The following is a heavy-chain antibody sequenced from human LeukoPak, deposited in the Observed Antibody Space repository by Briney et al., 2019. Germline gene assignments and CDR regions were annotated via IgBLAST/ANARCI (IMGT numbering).Heavy chain of an antibody. V-gene: IGHV1-69-2*01. D-gene: IGHD1-14*01. CDR2: VDSEDGET. J-gene: IGHJ5*02. CDR1: GYTFTDYY. CDR3: ATDPTGGWFDP. Sequence: ASVKVSCKVSGYTFTDYYMHWVQQAPGKGLEWMGLVDSEDGETIYAEKFQGRVTITADTSTDTAYMELSSLRSEDTAVYYCATDPTGGWFDPWGQGTLVTVSS.